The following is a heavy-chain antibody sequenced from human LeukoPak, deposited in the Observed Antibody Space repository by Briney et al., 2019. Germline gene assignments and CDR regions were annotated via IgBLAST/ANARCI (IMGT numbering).Heavy chain of an antibody. D-gene: IGHD4-17*01. CDR3: ARIKEHDYEVY. Sequence: SETLSLTCTVSGGSISSSSYYWGWIRQPPGKGLEWIGSIYYSGSTYYNPSLKSRVTISVDTSKNQFSLKLSSVTAADTAVYYCARIKEHDYEVYWGQGTLVTVSS. CDR1: GGSISSSSYY. J-gene: IGHJ4*02. CDR2: IYYSGST. V-gene: IGHV4-39*01.